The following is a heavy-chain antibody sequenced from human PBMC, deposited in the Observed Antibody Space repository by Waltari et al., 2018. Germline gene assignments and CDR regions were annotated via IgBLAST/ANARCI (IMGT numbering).Heavy chain of an antibody. CDR1: GFTFDDYA. D-gene: IGHD6-19*01. V-gene: IGHV3-9*01. CDR2: ISWNSGSI. Sequence: EVQLVESGGGLVQPGRSLRLSCAASGFTFDDYAMQWVRQAPGKGLEWVSGISWNSGSIGYADSVKGRFTISRDNAKNSLYLQMNSLRAEDTALYYCAKALFKQWLPPDYWGQGTLVTVSS. CDR3: AKALFKQWLPPDY. J-gene: IGHJ4*02.